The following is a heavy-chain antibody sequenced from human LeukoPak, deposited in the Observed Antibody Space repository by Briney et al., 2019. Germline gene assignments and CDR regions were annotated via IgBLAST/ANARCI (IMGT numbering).Heavy chain of an antibody. J-gene: IGHJ4*02. CDR1: GFTFSSSA. CDR2: ISGSGDRT. D-gene: IGHD1-7*01. V-gene: IGHV3-23*01. Sequence: GGSLRLSCAASGFTFSSSAMSWVRQAPGKGLEWVSTISGSGDRTYYADSVKGRFTISRDNSKNTLFLHMNSLRAEDTAVYYCAKLDNWNYGTPIYYFDYWGQGTLVTVSS. CDR3: AKLDNWNYGTPIYYFDY.